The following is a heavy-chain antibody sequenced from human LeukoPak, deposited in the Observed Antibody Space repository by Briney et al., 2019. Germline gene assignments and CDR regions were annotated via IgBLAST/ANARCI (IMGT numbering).Heavy chain of an antibody. CDR2: ISAYNGNT. J-gene: IGHJ3*02. Sequence: ASVKVSCKASGYTFTSYGISWVRQAPGQGLEWMGWISAYNGNTNYAQKLQGRVTMTTDTSTSTAYMELRSLRSDDTAVYYCARVIVPHHDYGDYRPVSAFDIWGQGTMVTVSS. D-gene: IGHD4-17*01. CDR1: GYTFTSYG. V-gene: IGHV1-18*01. CDR3: ARVIVPHHDYGDYRPVSAFDI.